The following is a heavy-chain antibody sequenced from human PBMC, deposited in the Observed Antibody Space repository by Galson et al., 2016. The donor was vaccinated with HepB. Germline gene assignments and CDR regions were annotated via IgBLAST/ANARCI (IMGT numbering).Heavy chain of an antibody. CDR2: IYAGDSDT. CDR1: GYRFATHW. D-gene: IGHD4-17*01. J-gene: IGHJ4*02. Sequence: QSGAEVKKPGESLEISCKGSGYRFATHWIAWVRQTPQKGLEWMGIIYAGDSDTRYSPSFQGLVTISVDKSISTVYLQWSSLKASDSGIYYCGRRGLSLRSDFDFWGQGTLVTVSS. V-gene: IGHV5-51*03. CDR3: GRRGLSLRSDFDF.